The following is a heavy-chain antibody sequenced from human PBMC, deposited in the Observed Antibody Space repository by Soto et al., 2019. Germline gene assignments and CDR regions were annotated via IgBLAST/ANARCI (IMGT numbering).Heavy chain of an antibody. J-gene: IGHJ6*03. Sequence: SETLSLTCTVSGGSISSGGYYWSWIRQHPGKGLEWIGYIYYSGSTYYNPSLKSRVTISVDTSKNQFSLKLSSVTAADTAVYYCARGAYSNFLHYYYYYMDVWGKGTTVTVSS. V-gene: IGHV4-31*03. CDR1: GGSISSGGYY. CDR3: ARGAYSNFLHYYYYYMDV. CDR2: IYYSGST. D-gene: IGHD4-4*01.